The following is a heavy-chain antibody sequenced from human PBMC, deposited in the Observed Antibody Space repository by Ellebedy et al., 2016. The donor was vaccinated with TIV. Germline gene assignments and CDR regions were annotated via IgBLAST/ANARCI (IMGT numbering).Heavy chain of an antibody. CDR3: ARKVAGQWSA. D-gene: IGHD6-19*01. V-gene: IGHV1-69*04. Sequence: AASVKVSCKASVGTFSSYAISWVRQAPGQGLEWMGRIIPILRIANYAQKVQGRVTITADKSTSTDYMELSSLRSEDTAVYYCARKVAGQWSAWGQGTLVTVSS. CDR2: IIPILRIA. J-gene: IGHJ5*02. CDR1: VGTFSSYA.